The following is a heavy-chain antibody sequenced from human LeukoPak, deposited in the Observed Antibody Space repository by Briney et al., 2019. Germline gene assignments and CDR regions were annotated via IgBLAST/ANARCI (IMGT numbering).Heavy chain of an antibody. CDR2: INPSGGST. CDR3: ARDGLSPRVSGWYNYYYYYMDV. Sequence: GASVKVSCKASGYTFTSYYMHWVRQAPGQGLEWMGIINPSGGSTSYAQKFQGRVTMTRDMSTSTVYMELSSLRSEDTAVYYCARDGLSPRVSGWYNYYYYYMDVWGKGTTVTVSS. J-gene: IGHJ6*03. CDR1: GYTFTSYY. V-gene: IGHV1-46*01. D-gene: IGHD6-19*01.